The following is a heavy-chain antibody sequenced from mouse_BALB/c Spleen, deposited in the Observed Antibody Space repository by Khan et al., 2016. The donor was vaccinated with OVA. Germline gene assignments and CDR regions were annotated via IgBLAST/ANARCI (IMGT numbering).Heavy chain of an antibody. V-gene: IGHV9-3-1*01. D-gene: IGHD2-14*01. CDR2: INTYTGEP. CDR1: GFTFTNYG. Sequence: QIQLVQSGPELKKPGETVQISCKASGFTFTNYGMNWVRQAPEKGLKWMGWINTYTGEPTFTDDFKGRFAFSLETSASTAYLQINSLKNEDTATYVCARVGYNGTMDFWGQGTSVTVSS. J-gene: IGHJ4*01. CDR3: ARVGYNGTMDF.